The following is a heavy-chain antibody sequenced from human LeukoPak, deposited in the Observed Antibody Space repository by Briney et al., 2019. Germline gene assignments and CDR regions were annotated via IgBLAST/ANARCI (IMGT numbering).Heavy chain of an antibody. CDR1: GFTFSSYA. CDR2: ISYDGSNK. CDR3: ARASSPYYYDSSGYYPLGY. J-gene: IGHJ4*02. Sequence: GGSLRLSCAASGFTFSSYAMHWVRQAPGKGLEWVAVISYDGSNKYYADSVKGRFTISRDNSKNTLYLQMNSLRAEDTAVYYCARASSPYYYDSSGYYPLGYWGQGTLVTVSS. D-gene: IGHD3-22*01. V-gene: IGHV3-30*04.